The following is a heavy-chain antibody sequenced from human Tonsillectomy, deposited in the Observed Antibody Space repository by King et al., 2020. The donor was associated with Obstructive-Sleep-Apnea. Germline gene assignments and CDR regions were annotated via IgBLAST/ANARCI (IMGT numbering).Heavy chain of an antibody. CDR2: IYYSGST. J-gene: IGHJ5*02. Sequence: QLQESGPGLVKPSETLSLTCTVSGGSISSSSYYWGWIRQPPGKGLEWIGSIYYSGSTNYNPSLTSRVTISIDTPKNQFSLKLSSVTAADTAVYYCARVPYITGWSGWFDPWGQGTLVTVSS. CDR3: ARVPYITGWSGWFDP. V-gene: IGHV4-39*07. D-gene: IGHD6-19*01. CDR1: GGSISSSSYY.